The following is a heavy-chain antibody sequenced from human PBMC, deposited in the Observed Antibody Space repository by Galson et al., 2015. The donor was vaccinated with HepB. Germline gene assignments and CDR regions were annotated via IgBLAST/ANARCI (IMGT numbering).Heavy chain of an antibody. Sequence: SVKVSCKASGYTFTGYYMHWVRQAPGQGLEWMGRINPNSGGTNYAQKFQGRVTMTRDKSISTAYMELSRLRSDDTAVYYCARDLSYCGGGSCYNRKYAFDIWGQGTMVTVSS. CDR2: INPNSGGT. CDR3: ARDLSYCGGGSCYNRKYAFDI. J-gene: IGHJ3*02. CDR1: GYTFTGYY. D-gene: IGHD2-15*01. V-gene: IGHV1-2*06.